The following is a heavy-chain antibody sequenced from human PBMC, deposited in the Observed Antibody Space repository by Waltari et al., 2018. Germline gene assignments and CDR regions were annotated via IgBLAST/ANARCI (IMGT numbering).Heavy chain of an antibody. CDR2: INQDGSGR. CDR1: GYTLSSFW. V-gene: IGHV3-7*04. J-gene: IGHJ4*02. Sequence: EVQLVESGGGLVQPGRSLRLSCAASGYTLSSFWMSWARQAPGKGLEWVANINQDGSGRYYMDSVKGRFTISRDNAKNSVYLQMNSLRAEDTAVYYCQRGDYWGQGTLVTVSS. CDR3: QRGDY.